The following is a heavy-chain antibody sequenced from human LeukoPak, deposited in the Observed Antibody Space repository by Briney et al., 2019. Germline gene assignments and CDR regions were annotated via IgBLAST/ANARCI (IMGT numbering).Heavy chain of an antibody. CDR1: GFTFSSYD. Sequence: PGGSLRLSCAASGFTFSSYDMYWVRQAPGKGLEYVSGISSNGGSTYYANSVKGRLTISRDNSKNTLYLQMGSLRAEDTAVYYCHVRLGELSLITWGQGTLVTVSS. V-gene: IGHV3-64*01. CDR2: ISSNGGST. D-gene: IGHD3-16*02. J-gene: IGHJ4*02. CDR3: HVRLGELSLIT.